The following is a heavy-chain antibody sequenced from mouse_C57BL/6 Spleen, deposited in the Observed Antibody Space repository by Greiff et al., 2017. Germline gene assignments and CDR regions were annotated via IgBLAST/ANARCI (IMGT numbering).Heavy chain of an antibody. CDR2: INPNYGST. Sequence: EVQLQQSGPELVKPGASVKISCKASGYSFTEYNMHWVKQSNGQSLEWIGVINPNYGSTSYNQKFKGKATLTVDKSSSTAYMELNSLTSEDSAVYYCARTGSNYLYFDYWGQGTLLTVSA. V-gene: IGHV1-39*01. CDR1: GYSFTEYN. D-gene: IGHD2-5*01. J-gene: IGHJ2*01. CDR3: ARTGSNYLYFDY.